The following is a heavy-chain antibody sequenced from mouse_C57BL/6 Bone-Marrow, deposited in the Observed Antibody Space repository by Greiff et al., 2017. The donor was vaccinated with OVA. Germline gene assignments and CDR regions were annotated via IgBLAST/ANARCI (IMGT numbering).Heavy chain of an antibody. V-gene: IGHV1-64*01. CDR1: GYTFTSYW. Sequence: LQQPGAELVKPGASVKLSCKASGYTFTSYWMHWVKQRPGQGLEWIGMIHPNSGSTNYNEKFKSKATLTVDKSSSTAYMQLSSLTSEDSAVYYCASLYGSSYDYFDYWGQGTTLTVSS. CDR2: IHPNSGST. D-gene: IGHD1-1*01. J-gene: IGHJ2*01. CDR3: ASLYGSSYDYFDY.